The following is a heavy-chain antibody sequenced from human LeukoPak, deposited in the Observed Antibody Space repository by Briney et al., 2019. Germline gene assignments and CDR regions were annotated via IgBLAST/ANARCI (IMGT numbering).Heavy chain of an antibody. D-gene: IGHD2-2*01. V-gene: IGHV3-33*01. CDR3: ARDLGYCSSTNCYGDKWFDP. J-gene: IGHJ5*02. CDR2: IWYDGSNK. CDR1: GFTFSSYG. Sequence: GGSLRLSCAASGFTFSSYGMHWVRQAPGKGLEWVAVIWYDGSNKYYADSVKGRFTISRDNSKNALYLQMNSLRAEDTAVYYCARDLGYCSSTNCYGDKWFDPWGQGTLVTVSS.